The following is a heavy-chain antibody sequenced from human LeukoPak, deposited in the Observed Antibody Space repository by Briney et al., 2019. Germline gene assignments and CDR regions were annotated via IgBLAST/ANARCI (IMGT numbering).Heavy chain of an antibody. CDR1: GGSISGYY. J-gene: IGHJ4*02. D-gene: IGHD2-15*01. V-gene: IGHV4-59*08. CDR3: ARHYCSGGNCYYFDH. CDR2: IYYRGTS. Sequence: PSETLSLTCTVSGGSISGYYWSWVRQPPGQGLEWIGSIYYRGTSKYNPSLMSRVTMSVHTSKNQVSLKLSSVTAADTAVYYCARHYCSGGNCYYFDHWGQGTLVTVSS.